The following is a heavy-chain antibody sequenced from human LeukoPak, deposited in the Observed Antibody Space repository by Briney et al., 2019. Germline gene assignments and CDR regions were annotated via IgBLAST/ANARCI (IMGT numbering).Heavy chain of an antibody. CDR3: ATSGVLWGPSHH. J-gene: IGHJ5*02. V-gene: IGHV3-7*05. Sequence: GGSLRLSCAASGFSFTRYYMSWVRQAPGKGLEWVANINQDGSEKYYVDSVKGRFTISRDNAKNSLHLQMNSLRAEDTAVYYCATSGVLWGPSHHWGQGTLVTVSS. CDR1: GFSFTRYY. D-gene: IGHD2-2*01. CDR2: INQDGSEK.